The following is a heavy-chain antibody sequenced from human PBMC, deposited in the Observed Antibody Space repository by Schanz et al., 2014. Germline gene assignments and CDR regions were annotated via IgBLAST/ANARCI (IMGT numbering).Heavy chain of an antibody. CDR2: ISSTSSTI. D-gene: IGHD6-13*01. CDR1: EFTFSRQS. J-gene: IGHJ4*02. Sequence: EVQLVESGGGLVQPGGSLRLSCAASEFTFSRQSMNWVRQAPGKGPEWLSYISSTSSTIYYADSVRGRFTISRDNAKNSLYLQMHSLRDEDTAVYYCASNRPYGTTWLGAFDYWGQGTRVIVSS. V-gene: IGHV3-48*02. CDR3: ASNRPYGTTWLGAFDY.